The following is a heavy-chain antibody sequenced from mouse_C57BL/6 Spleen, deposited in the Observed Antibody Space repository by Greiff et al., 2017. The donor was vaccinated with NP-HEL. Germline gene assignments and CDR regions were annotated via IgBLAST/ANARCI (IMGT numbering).Heavy chain of an antibody. Sequence: EVKVVESGGGLVQPKGSLKLSCAASGFTFNTYAMHWVRQAPGKGLEWVARIRSKSSNYATYYADSVKDRFTISRDDSQSMLYLQMNNLKTEDTAMYYCVRELAITTVAYWYFDVWGTGTTVTVSS. CDR1: GFTFNTYA. D-gene: IGHD1-1*01. CDR2: IRSKSSNYAT. CDR3: VRELAITTVAYWYFDV. V-gene: IGHV10-3*01. J-gene: IGHJ1*03.